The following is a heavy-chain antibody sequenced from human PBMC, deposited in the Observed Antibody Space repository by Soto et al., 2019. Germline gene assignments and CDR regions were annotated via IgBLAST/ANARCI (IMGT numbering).Heavy chain of an antibody. J-gene: IGHJ4*02. CDR2: ISGGGGST. V-gene: IGHV3-23*01. Sequence: EVQLLESGGGLVQPGGSLRLSCAASGFTFSSYAMSWVRQAPGKGLEWVSAISGGGGSTYYADSVKGRFTISRDNSKNLMYLEMDSQCAEEKAVYYCATGGFFGRRGTVFDYWGQGTLVTVSS. D-gene: IGHD3-10*01. CDR1: GFTFSSYA. CDR3: ATGGFFGRRGTVFDY.